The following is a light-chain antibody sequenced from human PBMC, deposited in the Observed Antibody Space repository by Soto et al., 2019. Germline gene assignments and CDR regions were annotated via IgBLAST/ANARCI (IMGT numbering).Light chain of an antibody. CDR3: QQYGSTPWT. V-gene: IGKV3-20*01. J-gene: IGKJ1*01. CDR1: QSISSNF. CDR2: GPS. Sequence: EIVLTQSPGTLSLSPGERATLSCRASQSISSNFLAWYQQKPGQAPRLLIYGPSSRATDIPGRFSGSGSGTDFTLTISRPEPEDFAVYYCQQYGSTPWTFGPGTKVEIK.